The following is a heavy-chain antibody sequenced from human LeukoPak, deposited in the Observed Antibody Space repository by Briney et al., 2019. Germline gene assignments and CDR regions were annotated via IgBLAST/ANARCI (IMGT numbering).Heavy chain of an antibody. V-gene: IGHV4-34*09. J-gene: IGHJ4*02. CDR3: ARVSSSWGPDY. CDR1: GGSFSGYY. CDR2: INHSGST. D-gene: IGHD6-13*01. Sequence: SETLSLTCAVYGGSFSGYYWSWIRQPPGKGLEWIGEINHSGSTNYNPSLKSRVTISVDTSKNQFSLRLSSVTAADTAVYYCARVSSSWGPDYWGQGTLVTVSS.